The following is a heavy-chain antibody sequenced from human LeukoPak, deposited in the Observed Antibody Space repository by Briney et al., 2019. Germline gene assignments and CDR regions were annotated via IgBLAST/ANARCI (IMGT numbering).Heavy chain of an antibody. V-gene: IGHV3-21*01. CDR2: ISGSNSYM. Sequence: GGSLRLSCAASGFNFRSYTMTWVRQAPGKGLEWVSSISGSNSYMYYADSLKGRFTISRDDAKKSLYLQMNSLRAEDTAVYYCARDLGSSPPNWGQGTLVTVSS. CDR3: ARDLGSSPPN. D-gene: IGHD2-15*01. J-gene: IGHJ4*02. CDR1: GFNFRSYT.